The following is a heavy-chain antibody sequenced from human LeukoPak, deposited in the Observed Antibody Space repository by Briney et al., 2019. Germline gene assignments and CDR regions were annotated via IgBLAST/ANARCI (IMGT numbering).Heavy chain of an antibody. CDR2: IGREGST. Sequence: GGSLRLSCAASGFTFKNYAMSWVRQAPGRGPEWVSAIGREGSTYYTDSVRGRFTISRDNSKNTLYLQMNILRAEDTAVYYCARDPEFDYWGQGTLVTVSS. CDR3: ARDPEFDY. CDR1: GFTFKNYA. D-gene: IGHD1-14*01. J-gene: IGHJ4*02. V-gene: IGHV3-23*01.